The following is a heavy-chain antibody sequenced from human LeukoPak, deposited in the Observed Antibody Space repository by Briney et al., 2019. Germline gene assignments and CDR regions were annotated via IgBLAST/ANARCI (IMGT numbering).Heavy chain of an antibody. CDR3: ARVGYYYDSSGYGALYYFDY. V-gene: IGHV1-18*01. D-gene: IGHD3-22*01. CDR2: ISAYNGNT. Sequence: ASVKVSCKASGYTFTSYGISWVRQAPGQGLEWMGWISAYNGNTNYAQKLQGRVTMTTDTSTSTAYMELRSLRSDDTAVYYCARVGYYYDSSGYGALYYFDYWGQGTLVTVSS. J-gene: IGHJ4*02. CDR1: GYTFTSYG.